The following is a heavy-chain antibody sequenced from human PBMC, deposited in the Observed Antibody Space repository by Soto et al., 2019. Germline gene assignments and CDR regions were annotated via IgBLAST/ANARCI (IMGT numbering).Heavy chain of an antibody. V-gene: IGHV1-69*06. D-gene: IGHD3-22*01. Sequence: ASVKVSCKASGGTFSSYAISWVRQAPGQGLEWMGGIIPIFGTANYAQKFQGRVTITADKSTSTAYMELSSLRSEDTAVYYCARTPLYYYDSSGYYYVDSWGEGTRVTVS. CDR2: IIPIFGTA. CDR3: ARTPLYYYDSSGYYYVDS. CDR1: GGTFSSYA. J-gene: IGHJ4*02.